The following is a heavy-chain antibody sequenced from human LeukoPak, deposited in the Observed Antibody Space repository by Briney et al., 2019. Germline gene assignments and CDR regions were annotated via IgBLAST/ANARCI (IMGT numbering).Heavy chain of an antibody. V-gene: IGHV3-21*01. CDR1: GFTFSSYT. Sequence: GGSLRLSCAASGFTFSSYTINWIRQAPRKGVDWVSSISSTSSYIYYADSVKGRFTISRDNAKNSLYLQMNSLRAEDTAVYYCARVIGSCGYTRCYSHSDYWGRGTLVTVSS. J-gene: IGHJ4*02. CDR2: ISSTSSYI. D-gene: IGHD2-2*01. CDR3: ARVIGSCGYTRCYSHSDY.